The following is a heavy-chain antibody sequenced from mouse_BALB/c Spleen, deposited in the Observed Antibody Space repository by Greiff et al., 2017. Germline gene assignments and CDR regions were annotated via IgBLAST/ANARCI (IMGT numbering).Heavy chain of an antibody. CDR2: ISYSGST. J-gene: IGHJ1*01. V-gene: IGHV3-2*02. Sequence: VQLQQSGPGLVKPSQSLSLTCTVTGYSITSDYAWNWIRQFPGNKLEWMGYISYSGSTSYNPSLKSRISITRDTSKNQFFLQLNSVTTEDTATYYCARSYDYDGYFDVWGAGTTVTVSS. D-gene: IGHD2-4*01. CDR1: GYSITSDYA. CDR3: ARSYDYDGYFDV.